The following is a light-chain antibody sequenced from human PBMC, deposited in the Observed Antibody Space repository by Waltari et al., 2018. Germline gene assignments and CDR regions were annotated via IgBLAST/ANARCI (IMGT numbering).Light chain of an antibody. CDR1: NSDIGAYTY. Sequence: SALTQPRSVSGSPGQSVTISCTGSNSDIGAYTYVSWYQQHPGRAPKLMIYDVNKRPSGVPRRFSGSKSGNTASLTISGLQAEDETDYYCSSYAGGSLFVFGDGTKVTVL. CDR2: DVN. CDR3: SSYAGGSLFV. J-gene: IGLJ1*01. V-gene: IGLV2-11*01.